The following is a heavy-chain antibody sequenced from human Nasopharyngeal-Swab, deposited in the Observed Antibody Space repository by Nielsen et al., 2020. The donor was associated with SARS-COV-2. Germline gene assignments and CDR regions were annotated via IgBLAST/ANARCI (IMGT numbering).Heavy chain of an antibody. D-gene: IGHD3-10*01. J-gene: IGHJ3*02. V-gene: IGHV3-30*04. Sequence: LKISCAASGLTIETSIMNWVRQAPGKGLDWVAVISYDGRYEYFADSVKGRFTISGDNSKNTMYLQMNSLRPEDTAIYYCTRELKLRGNAGAFDIWGQGTMVSVSS. CDR2: ISYDGRYE. CDR1: GLTIETSI. CDR3: TRELKLRGNAGAFDI.